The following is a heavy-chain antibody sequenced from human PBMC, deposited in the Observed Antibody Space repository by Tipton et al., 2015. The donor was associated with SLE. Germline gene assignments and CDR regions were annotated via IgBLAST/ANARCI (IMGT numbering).Heavy chain of an antibody. V-gene: IGHV3-21*01. J-gene: IGHJ6*03. CDR2: ISSSSSYI. Sequence: SLRLSCAASGFTFSSYSMNWVRQAPGKGLEWVSSISSSSSYIYYADSVKGRFTISRDNAKNSLYLQMNSLRAEDTDVYYCARDPHSYYYYMDVWGKGTTVTVSS. CDR3: ARDPHSYYYYMDV. CDR1: GFTFSSYS.